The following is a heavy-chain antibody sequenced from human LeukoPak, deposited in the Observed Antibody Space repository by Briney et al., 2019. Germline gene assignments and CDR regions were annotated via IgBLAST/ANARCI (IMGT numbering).Heavy chain of an antibody. V-gene: IGHV1-24*01. CDR3: ATLPRGHLFDS. Sequence: ASVKVSCKLSGDTLTELSMHGVRQSPGKGLEWMGGFVPEDGETIYAQKFQGRVTMTEDTSTDTAYMELSSLRSDDTAVYFCATLPRGHLFDSWGQGTLVTVSS. CDR2: FVPEDGET. D-gene: IGHD3-10*01. J-gene: IGHJ4*02. CDR1: GDTLTELS.